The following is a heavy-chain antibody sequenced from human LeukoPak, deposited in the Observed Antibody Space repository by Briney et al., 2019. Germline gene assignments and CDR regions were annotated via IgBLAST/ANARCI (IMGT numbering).Heavy chain of an antibody. Sequence: SETLSLTCTVSGGSISSGSYYWSWIRQPAGKGLEWIGRIYTSGSTNYNPSLKSRVTISVDTSKNQFSLKLSSVTAADTAVYYCASTTYYDILTVPSVKDAFDIWGQGTMVTVSS. CDR3: ASTTYYDILTVPSVKDAFDI. J-gene: IGHJ3*02. D-gene: IGHD3-9*01. V-gene: IGHV4-61*02. CDR1: GGSISSGSYY. CDR2: IYTSGST.